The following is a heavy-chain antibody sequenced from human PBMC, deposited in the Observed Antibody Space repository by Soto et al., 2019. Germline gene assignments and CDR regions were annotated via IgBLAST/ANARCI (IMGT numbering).Heavy chain of an antibody. Sequence: SETLSLTCTVSDASLTSDFWNWIRRPPGKGLEWEWIGYVSHSGGSNQNPSLKSRVAVSLDTSKNQFSLRLSSVTAADTAVYYCTRLRYGGAFDYWGQGALDTVSS. V-gene: IGHV4-59*08. J-gene: IGHJ4*02. CDR2: VSHSGGS. D-gene: IGHD4-17*01. CDR3: TRLRYGGAFDY. CDR1: DASLTSDF.